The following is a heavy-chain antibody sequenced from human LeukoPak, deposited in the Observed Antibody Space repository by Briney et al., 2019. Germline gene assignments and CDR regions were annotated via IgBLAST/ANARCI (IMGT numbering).Heavy chain of an antibody. CDR3: ARVQHDYGDSGWVVRAFDI. CDR1: GFTFSSYW. D-gene: IGHD4-17*01. J-gene: IGHJ3*02. CDR2: IKQDGSEK. V-gene: IGHV3-7*01. Sequence: PGGSLRLSCAASGFTFSSYWMSWVRQAPGKGLEWVANIKQDGSEKYYVDSVKGRFTISRDNAKNSLYLQMNSLRAEDTAVYYCARVQHDYGDSGWVVRAFDIWGQGTMVTVSS.